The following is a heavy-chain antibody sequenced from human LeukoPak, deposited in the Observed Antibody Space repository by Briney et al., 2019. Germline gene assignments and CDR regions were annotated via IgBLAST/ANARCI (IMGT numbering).Heavy chain of an antibody. CDR1: GFTFSSYW. CDR3: ARDLVLLWFGELYPGAFDI. D-gene: IGHD3-10*01. Sequence: GGSLRLSCAASGFTFSSYWMSWVRQAPGKGLEWVANIKQDGSEKYYVDSVKGRFTISRDNAKNSLYLQMNSLRAEDTAVYYCARDLVLLWFGELYPGAFDIWGQGTMVTVSS. CDR2: IKQDGSEK. J-gene: IGHJ3*02. V-gene: IGHV3-7*01.